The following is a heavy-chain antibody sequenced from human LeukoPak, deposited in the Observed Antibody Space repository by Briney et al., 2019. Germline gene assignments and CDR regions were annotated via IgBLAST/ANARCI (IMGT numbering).Heavy chain of an antibody. V-gene: IGHV1-2*02. CDR2: INTNSGGT. Sequence: ASVKVSCKASGYTFTGYYMHWVRQAPGQGLEWMGWINTNSGGTKYAQKFQSRDTMTRDTSFSTAYMELSRLRSDDTAVYYCAREGYCSGGSCHNWFDPWGQGTLATVSS. J-gene: IGHJ5*02. D-gene: IGHD2-15*01. CDR3: AREGYCSGGSCHNWFDP. CDR1: GYTFTGYY.